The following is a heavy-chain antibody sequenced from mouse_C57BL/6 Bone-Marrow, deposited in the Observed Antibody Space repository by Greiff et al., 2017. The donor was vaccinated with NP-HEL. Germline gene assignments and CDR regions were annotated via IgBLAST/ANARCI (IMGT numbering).Heavy chain of an antibody. J-gene: IGHJ2*01. CDR1: GYSITSGYY. V-gene: IGHV3-6*01. Sequence: DVQLQESGPGLVKPSQSLSLTCSVTGYSITSGYYWNWIRQFPGNKLEWMGYISYDGSNNYNPSLKNRISITRDTSKNQFFLKLNSVTTEDTATYYCARDTTVVEFDYWGQGTTLTVSS. CDR2: ISYDGSN. CDR3: ARDTTVVEFDY. D-gene: IGHD1-1*01.